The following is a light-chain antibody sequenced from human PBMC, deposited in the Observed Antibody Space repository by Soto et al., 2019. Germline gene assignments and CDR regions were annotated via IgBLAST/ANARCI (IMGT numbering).Light chain of an antibody. V-gene: IGLV6-57*04. Sequence: NFMLIQPHSVSESPGKTVTISCTRSSGSLASNYVQWYQQRPGSAPTTVVYEDVQRPSVVPDRFSGSIDRSSNSASLTISGLKTEDEADYYCQSYEDTIQVFGGGTKLTVL. J-gene: IGLJ3*02. CDR3: QSYEDTIQV. CDR2: EDV. CDR1: SGSLASNY.